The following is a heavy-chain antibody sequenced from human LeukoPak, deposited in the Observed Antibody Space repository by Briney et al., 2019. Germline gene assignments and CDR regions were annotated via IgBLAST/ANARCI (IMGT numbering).Heavy chain of an antibody. CDR3: ARHVDTAMVPPDY. J-gene: IGHJ4*02. CDR1: GGSISSGGYY. CDR2: IYYSGST. V-gene: IGHV4-30-2*03. Sequence: PSQTLSLTCTVSGGSISSGGYYWSWIRQPPGKGLEWIGSIYYSGSTYYNPSLKSRVTISVDTSKNQFSLKLSSVTAADTAVYYCARHVDTAMVPPDYWGQGTLVTVSS. D-gene: IGHD5-18*01.